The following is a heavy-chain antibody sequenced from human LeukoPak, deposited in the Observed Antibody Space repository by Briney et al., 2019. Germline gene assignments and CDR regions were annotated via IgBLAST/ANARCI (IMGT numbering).Heavy chain of an antibody. J-gene: IGHJ3*02. CDR2: INPNSGDT. Sequence: GASVKVSCKASGYIFTGYYMHWVRQAPGQGLEWMGWINPNSGDTKYAQKFQGRVTMTRDTSISTAYMELTRLRSDDSAVYYCARGETEETGTRPDAFDIWGQGTMVTVSS. CDR3: ARGETEETGTRPDAFDI. CDR1: GYIFTGYY. V-gene: IGHV1-2*02. D-gene: IGHD6-13*01.